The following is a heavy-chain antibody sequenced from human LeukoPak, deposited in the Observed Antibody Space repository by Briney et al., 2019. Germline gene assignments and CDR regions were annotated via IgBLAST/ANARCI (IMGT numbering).Heavy chain of an antibody. Sequence: PGGSLRLSCAASGFTFSDYYMSWIRQAPGKGLEWVSYISSSGSTIYYADSVKGRFTISRDNAKNSLYLQMNSLRAEDTAVYYCATTQRDIVVVPAALYYFDYWGQGTLVTVSS. CDR2: ISSSGSTI. CDR3: ATTQRDIVVVPAALYYFDY. J-gene: IGHJ4*02. CDR1: GFTFSDYY. D-gene: IGHD2-2*01. V-gene: IGHV3-11*01.